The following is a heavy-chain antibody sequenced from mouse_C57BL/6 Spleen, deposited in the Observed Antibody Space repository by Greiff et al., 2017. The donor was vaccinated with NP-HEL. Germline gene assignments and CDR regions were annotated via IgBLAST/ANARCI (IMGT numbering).Heavy chain of an antibody. CDR3: AGITTVVATRAY. J-gene: IGHJ3*01. D-gene: IGHD1-1*01. V-gene: IGHV1-53*01. CDR2: INPSNGGT. Sequence: VQLQQPGTELVKPGASVKLSCKASGYTFTSYWLHWVKQRPGQGLEWIGNINPSNGGTNYNEKFKSKATLTVDKSSSTAYMQLSSLTSEDSAVYYCAGITTVVATRAYWGQGTLVTVSA. CDR1: GYTFTSYW.